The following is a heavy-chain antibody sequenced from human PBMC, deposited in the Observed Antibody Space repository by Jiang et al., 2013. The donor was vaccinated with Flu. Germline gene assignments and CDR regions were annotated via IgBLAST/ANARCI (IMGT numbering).Heavy chain of an antibody. CDR2: INHSGST. CDR3: ARRGWGWARSHYFDY. D-gene: IGHD3-10*01. Sequence: LLKPSETLSLTCAVYGGSFSGYYWSWIRQPPGKGLEWIGEINHSGSTNYNPSLKSRVTISVDTSKNQFSLKLSSVTAADTAVYYCARRGWGWARSHYFDYWGQGTLVTVSS. CDR1: GGSFSGYY. J-gene: IGHJ4*02. V-gene: IGHV4-34*01.